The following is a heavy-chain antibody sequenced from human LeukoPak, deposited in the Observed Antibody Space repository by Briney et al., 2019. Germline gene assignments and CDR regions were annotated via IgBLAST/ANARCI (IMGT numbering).Heavy chain of an antibody. CDR2: IREDGSEK. CDR3: ATDRREEPSNFDRNRFAY. Sequence: PGGSLILSCVASGFTFNNYWMNWVRQAPGRGLEWVANIREDGSEKNYVDSVKGRFTISRENAKNSLYLQMDNLRAEDTAVYYCATDRREEPSNFDRNRFAYWGQGTLVTVSS. J-gene: IGHJ4*02. D-gene: IGHD1-14*01. CDR1: GFTFNNYW. V-gene: IGHV3-7*05.